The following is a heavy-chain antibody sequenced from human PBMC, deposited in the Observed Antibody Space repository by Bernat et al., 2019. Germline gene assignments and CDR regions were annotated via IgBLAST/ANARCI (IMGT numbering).Heavy chain of an antibody. CDR2: ISAYNGNT. V-gene: IGHV1-18*04. CDR1: GYTFTCYG. Sequence: QVQLVQSGAEVKKPGASVKVSCKASGYTFTCYGISWVRQAPGQGLAWMGWISAYNGNTNYAQKLQGRVTMTTDTSTSTAYMELRSLRSDDTAVYYCAREGWYSSGYYFGPNYIWGQGTMVTVSS. J-gene: IGHJ3*02. D-gene: IGHD3-22*01. CDR3: AREGWYSSGYYFGPNYI.